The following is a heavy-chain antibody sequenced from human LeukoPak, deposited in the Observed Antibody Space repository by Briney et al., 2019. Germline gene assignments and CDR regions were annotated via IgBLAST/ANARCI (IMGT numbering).Heavy chain of an antibody. V-gene: IGHV4-39*01. CDR1: GGSISSSSYY. CDR2: IYYSGST. D-gene: IGHD6-25*01. J-gene: IGHJ5*02. Sequence: PSETLSLTCTVSGGSISSSSYYRGWIRQPPGKGLEWIGSIYYSGSTYYNPSLKSRVTISVDTSKNQFSLKLSSVTAADTAVYYCARLADNWFDPWGQGTLVTVSS. CDR3: ARLADNWFDP.